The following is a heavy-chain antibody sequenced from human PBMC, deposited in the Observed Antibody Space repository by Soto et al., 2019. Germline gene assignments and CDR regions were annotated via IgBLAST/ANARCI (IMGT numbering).Heavy chain of an antibody. CDR1: GGSISSSSYY. D-gene: IGHD3-3*01. Sequence: QLQLQESGPGLVKPSETLSLTCTVSGGSISSSSYYWGWIRQPPGKGLEWIGRIYYSGSTYYNPSHKSRVTISVDTSKNQFSLKLSSVTAADTAVYYCARQGQAAYYDFWSGYYPTYFDYWGQGTLVTVSS. CDR3: ARQGQAAYYDFWSGYYPTYFDY. CDR2: IYYSGST. J-gene: IGHJ4*02. V-gene: IGHV4-39*01.